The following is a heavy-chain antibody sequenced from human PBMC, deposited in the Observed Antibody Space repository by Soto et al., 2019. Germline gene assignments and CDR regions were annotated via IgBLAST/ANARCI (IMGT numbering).Heavy chain of an antibody. J-gene: IGHJ5*02. CDR1: GGSISSVGYY. D-gene: IGHD2-2*01. V-gene: IGHV4-31*03. Sequence: PSETLSLTCTVSGGSISSVGYYWSWIRQHPGKGLEWFGYIYYSGSTYYNPSLKSRVTISVDTSKNQFSLKLSSVTAADTAVYYCARQDIVVVPAAKEGQSYWFDPWGQGTLVTVSS. CDR2: IYYSGST. CDR3: ARQDIVVVPAAKEGQSYWFDP.